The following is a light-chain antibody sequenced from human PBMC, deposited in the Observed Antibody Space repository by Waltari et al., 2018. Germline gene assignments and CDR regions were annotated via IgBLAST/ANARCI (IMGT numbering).Light chain of an antibody. CDR1: QSVSSN. J-gene: IGKJ1*01. V-gene: IGKV3-15*01. CDR3: QQYNNWPPWT. CDR2: GAS. Sequence: DIVMTQSPATLSLSPGERVTLSCRASQSVSSNLAWYQQKPGQAPRLLIYGASTRATGIPARFSGSGSGTEFTLTISSLQSEDFAVYYCQQYNNWPPWTFGQGTKVEIK.